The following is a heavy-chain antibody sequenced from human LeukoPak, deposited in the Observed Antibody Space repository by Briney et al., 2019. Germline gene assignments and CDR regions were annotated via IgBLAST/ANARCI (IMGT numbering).Heavy chain of an antibody. CDR2: ISGSGDST. Sequence: GGSPRLSCAASGFTFPSYVMIWVRQAPGRGLEWVSGISGSGDSTYYADSLKGRFTISRDNSKNTLYLQMNGLRAEDTAVYYCAKNFNYYGAGSYGPWGQGTRVTVSS. D-gene: IGHD3-10*01. V-gene: IGHV3-23*01. CDR1: GFTFPSYV. J-gene: IGHJ5*02. CDR3: AKNFNYYGAGSYGP.